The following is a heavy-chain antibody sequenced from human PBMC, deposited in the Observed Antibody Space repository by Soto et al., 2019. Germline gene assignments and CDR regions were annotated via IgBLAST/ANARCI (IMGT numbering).Heavy chain of an antibody. Sequence: QLQLQESGPGLVKPSETLSLTCTVSGGSISNGNYYWGWIRQPPGKGLEWIGRIHYTGNTYYNPSLKSRVTISVDTSKSQFSVRLSSVTAADTAVYYCENEAGSGGYPDWHFVLWGRGTLVTVSS. V-gene: IGHV4-39*01. D-gene: IGHD3-10*01. CDR3: ENEAGSGGYPDWHFVL. CDR2: IHYTGNT. CDR1: GGSISNGNYY. J-gene: IGHJ2*01.